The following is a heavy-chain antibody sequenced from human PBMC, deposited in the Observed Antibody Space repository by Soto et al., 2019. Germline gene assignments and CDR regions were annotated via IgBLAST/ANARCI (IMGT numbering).Heavy chain of an antibody. D-gene: IGHD3-10*01. CDR2: ISGSGGST. Sequence: EVQLLESGGGLVQPGGSLRLSCAASGFTFSSYAMSWVRQAPGKGLEWVSAISGSGGSTYYADSVKGRFTISRDNSKNTLYLQMNSLRAEDTAVYYCAKYNRVEVRGVEVSFMDVWGKGTTVTVSS. CDR1: GFTFSSYA. V-gene: IGHV3-23*01. J-gene: IGHJ6*03. CDR3: AKYNRVEVRGVEVSFMDV.